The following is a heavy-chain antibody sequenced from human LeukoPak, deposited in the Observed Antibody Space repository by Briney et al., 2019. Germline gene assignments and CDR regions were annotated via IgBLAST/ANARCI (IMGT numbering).Heavy chain of an antibody. J-gene: IGHJ4*02. CDR1: GFTFSSYA. Sequence: GGSLRLSCAASGFTFSSYAMHWVRQAPGKGLEWVAVISYDGSNKYYADSVKGRFTISRDNSKNTLYLQMNSLRAEDTAVYYCAKPPYGGNPSFDYWGQGTLVTVSS. CDR2: ISYDGSNK. D-gene: IGHD4-23*01. V-gene: IGHV3-30-3*01. CDR3: AKPPYGGNPSFDY.